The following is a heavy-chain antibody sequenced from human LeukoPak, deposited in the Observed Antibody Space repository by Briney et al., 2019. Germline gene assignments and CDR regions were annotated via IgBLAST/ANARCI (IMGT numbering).Heavy chain of an antibody. CDR1: GGSISSSNW. CDR3: ARGRAVAGTGFDY. J-gene: IGHJ4*02. Sequence: PSETLSLTCAVSGGSISSSNWWSWVRQPPGKGLEWIGEIYHSGSTNYNPSLKSRVTISVDKSKNQFSLKLSSVTAADTAVYYCARGRAVAGTGFDYWGQGTLVTVSS. CDR2: IYHSGST. V-gene: IGHV4-4*02. D-gene: IGHD6-19*01.